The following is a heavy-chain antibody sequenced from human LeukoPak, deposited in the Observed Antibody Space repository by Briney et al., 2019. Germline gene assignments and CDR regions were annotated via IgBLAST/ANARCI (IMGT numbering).Heavy chain of an antibody. CDR3: ARDQRYSSDWYQGNYFDY. D-gene: IGHD6-19*01. J-gene: IGHJ4*02. V-gene: IGHV4-4*02. Sequence: SGTLSLTCVVSGGSISSNNWWSWVRQPPGKGLEWIGEIYHSGSTNYNPSLKSRITISVDKSKNQFSLKLTSVTAADTAVYYCARDQRYSSDWYQGNYFDYWGQGTLVTVSS. CDR1: GGSISSNNW. CDR2: IYHSGST.